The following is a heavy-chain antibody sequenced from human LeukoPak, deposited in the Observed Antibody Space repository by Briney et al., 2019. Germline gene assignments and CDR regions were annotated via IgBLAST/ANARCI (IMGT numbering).Heavy chain of an antibody. CDR3: ARGRDTAMVTGDY. CDR1: GGTFSSYA. Sequence: SVKVSCKASGGTFSSYAISWVRQAPGQGLEWMGRIIPIFGTANYAQKFQGRVTIITDESTSTAYMELSSLRSEDTAVYYCARGRDTAMVTGDYWGQGTLVTVSS. V-gene: IGHV1-69*05. CDR2: IIPIFGTA. D-gene: IGHD5-18*01. J-gene: IGHJ4*02.